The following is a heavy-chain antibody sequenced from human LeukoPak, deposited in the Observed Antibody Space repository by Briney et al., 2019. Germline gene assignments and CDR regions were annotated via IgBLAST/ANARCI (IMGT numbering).Heavy chain of an antibody. CDR3: TTDGRRLRYFDWLLNDDAFDI. D-gene: IGHD3-9*01. Sequence: GGSLRLSCAASGFTFSNAWMSWVRQAPGKGLEWVGRIKSKTDGGTTDYAKPVKGRFTISRDDSKNTLYLQMNSLKTEDTAVYYCTTDGRRLRYFDWLLNDDAFDIWGQGTMVTVSS. CDR1: GFTFSNAW. CDR2: IKSKTDGGTT. V-gene: IGHV3-15*01. J-gene: IGHJ3*02.